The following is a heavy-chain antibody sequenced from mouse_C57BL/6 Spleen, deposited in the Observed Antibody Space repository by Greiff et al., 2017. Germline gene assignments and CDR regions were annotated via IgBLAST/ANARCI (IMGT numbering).Heavy chain of an antibody. J-gene: IGHJ1*03. V-gene: IGHV1-22*01. CDR3: ARSDYDRDWYFDV. Sequence: EVKLQESGPELVKPGASVKMSCKASGYTFTDYNMHWVKQSHGKSLEWIGYINPNNGGTSYNQKFKGKATLTVNKSSSTAYMELRSLTSEDSAVYYCARSDYDRDWYFDVWGTGTTVTVSS. CDR2: INPNNGGT. D-gene: IGHD2-4*01. CDR1: GYTFTDYN.